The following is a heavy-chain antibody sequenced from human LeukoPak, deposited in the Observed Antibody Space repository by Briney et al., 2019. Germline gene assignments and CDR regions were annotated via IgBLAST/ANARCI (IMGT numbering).Heavy chain of an antibody. Sequence: PSETLSLTCTVSGGSISSYYWSWIRQPAGKGLEWIGRIYTTGSTNYNPSLNSRVTMSVDTSKNQFSLKLSSVTAADTAVYYCARGPRATATQAFDIWGQGTMVTVSS. CDR1: GGSISSYY. D-gene: IGHD2-15*01. CDR3: ARGPRATATQAFDI. J-gene: IGHJ3*02. CDR2: IYTTGST. V-gene: IGHV4-4*07.